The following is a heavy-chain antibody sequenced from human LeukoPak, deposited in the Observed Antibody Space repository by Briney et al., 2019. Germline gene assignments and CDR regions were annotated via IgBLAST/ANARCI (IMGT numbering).Heavy chain of an antibody. CDR3: AKIHQDRVVVGAKGAFDI. CDR1: GLTFNNYA. J-gene: IGHJ3*02. CDR2: IGSSGGGT. D-gene: IGHD2-15*01. V-gene: IGHV3-23*01. Sequence: GGSLRLSCEASGLTFNNYAMHWVRQSSGKGLEWVSGIGSSGGGTYYADSVKGRFTISRDTSKDTVYLQMDSLRAEDTAIYYCAKIHQDRVVVGAKGAFDIWGQGTVVTVSS.